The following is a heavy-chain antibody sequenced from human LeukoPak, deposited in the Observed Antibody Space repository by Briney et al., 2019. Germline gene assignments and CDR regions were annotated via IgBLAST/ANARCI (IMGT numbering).Heavy chain of an antibody. V-gene: IGHV3-15*01. CDR1: GFTFSNAW. CDR3: TTVFSKIMVRGVIISG. D-gene: IGHD3-10*01. CDR2: IKSKTDGGTT. Sequence: GGSPRLSCAASGFTFSNAWMSWVRQAPGKGLEWVGRIKSKTDGGTTDHAAPVKGRFTISRDDSKNTLYLQMNSLKTEDTAVYYCTTVFSKIMVRGVIISGWGQGTLVTVSS. J-gene: IGHJ4*02.